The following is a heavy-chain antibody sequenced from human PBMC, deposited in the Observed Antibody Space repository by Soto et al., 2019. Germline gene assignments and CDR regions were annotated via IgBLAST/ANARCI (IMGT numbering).Heavy chain of an antibody. V-gene: IGHV4-31*03. CDR3: ARSFTVTSIDY. CDR2: IYYSGST. J-gene: IGHJ4*02. CDR1: GGSISSGGYS. Sequence: SETLSLTCTVSGGSISSGGYSWSWIRQHPGKGLEWIGYIYYSGSTYYNPSLKSRVTISVDTSKNQFSLKLSSVTAADTAVYYCARSFTVTSIDYWGQGTLVTVSS. D-gene: IGHD4-17*01.